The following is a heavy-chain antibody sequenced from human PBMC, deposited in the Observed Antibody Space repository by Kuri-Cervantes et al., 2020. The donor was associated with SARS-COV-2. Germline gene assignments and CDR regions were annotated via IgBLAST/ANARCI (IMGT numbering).Heavy chain of an antibody. V-gene: IGHV3-9*01. CDR2: ISWNSGSI. J-gene: IGHJ4*02. Sequence: SLKTSCAASGFTFDDYAMHWVRQAPGKGLEWVSGISWNSGSIGYADSVKGRFTISRDNAKNSLYLQMNSLRAEDTAVYYCASRVGSPAGYWGQGTLVTVSS. CDR1: GFTFDDYA. CDR3: ASRVGSPAGY. D-gene: IGHD1-14*01.